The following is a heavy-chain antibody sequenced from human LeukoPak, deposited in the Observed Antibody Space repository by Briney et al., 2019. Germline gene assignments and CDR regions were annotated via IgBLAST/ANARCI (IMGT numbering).Heavy chain of an antibody. Sequence: GGSLRLSCAASGFTFSSYAMHWVRQAPGKGLEWVAVISYDGSNKYYADSVKGRFTISRDNSKNTLYLQMNSLRAEDTAVYYCARGDSSSSDYYYYMDVWGKGTTVTVSS. D-gene: IGHD6-6*01. CDR3: ARGDSSSSDYYYYMDV. CDR1: GFTFSSYA. J-gene: IGHJ6*03. V-gene: IGHV3-30*04. CDR2: ISYDGSNK.